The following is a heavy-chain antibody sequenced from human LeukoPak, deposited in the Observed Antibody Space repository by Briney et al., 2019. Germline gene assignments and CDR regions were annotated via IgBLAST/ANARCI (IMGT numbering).Heavy chain of an antibody. J-gene: IGHJ5*02. CDR3: ACSTYYDFWSGYYFYP. CDR1: GYTFTGYY. D-gene: IGHD3-3*01. CDR2: IIPILGIA. V-gene: IGHV1-69*02. Sequence: ASVKVSCKASGYTFTGYYMHWVRQAPGQGLEWMGRIIPILGIANYAQKFQGRVTITADKSTSTAYMKLSSLRSEDTAVYYCACSTYYDFWSGYYFYPWGQGTLVTVSS.